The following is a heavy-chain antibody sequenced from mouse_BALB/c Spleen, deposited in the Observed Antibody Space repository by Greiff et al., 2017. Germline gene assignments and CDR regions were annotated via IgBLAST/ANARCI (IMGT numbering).Heavy chain of an antibody. V-gene: IGHV5-6*01. Sequence: EVHLLESGPDLVKPGGSVKLSCAASGFTFTNYGMSWVRQSPEKRLEWVATISTGGSYTYYPDSVKGRFTISRDNAKNTLYLQMSSLKSEDTAMYYCATTTASGYAMDYWGQGTSVTVSS. CDR2: ISTGGSYT. CDR3: ATTTASGYAMDY. CDR1: GFTFTNYG. D-gene: IGHD1-2*01. J-gene: IGHJ4*01.